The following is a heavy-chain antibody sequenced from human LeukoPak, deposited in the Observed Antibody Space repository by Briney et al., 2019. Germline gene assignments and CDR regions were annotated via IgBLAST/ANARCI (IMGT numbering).Heavy chain of an antibody. CDR1: GGTFSSYA. J-gene: IGHJ6*03. D-gene: IGHD3-10*01. CDR2: MSPNSGNT. CDR3: ARGWSGYYYYYMDV. Sequence: GASVKVSCKASGGTFSSYAISWVRQAPGQGLEWMGWMSPNSGNTGYAQKFQGRVTITRNTSISTAYMELSSLRSEDTAVYYCARGWSGYYYYYMDVWGKGTTVTVSS. V-gene: IGHV1-8*03.